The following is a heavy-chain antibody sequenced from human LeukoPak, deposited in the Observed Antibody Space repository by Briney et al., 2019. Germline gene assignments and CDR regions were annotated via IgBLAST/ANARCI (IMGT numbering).Heavy chain of an antibody. CDR3: ARHYYGSGSYHGWFDP. V-gene: IGHV3-21*01. D-gene: IGHD3-10*01. Sequence: GGSLRLSCAASGLTFSSYTVNWVRQAPGQGLEWGSSISSSGYYIYYADSVKGRFTISRDNAKNSLYLQMNSLRAEDTAVYYCARHYYGSGSYHGWFDPWGQGTLVTVSS. J-gene: IGHJ5*02. CDR2: ISSSGYYI. CDR1: GLTFSSYT.